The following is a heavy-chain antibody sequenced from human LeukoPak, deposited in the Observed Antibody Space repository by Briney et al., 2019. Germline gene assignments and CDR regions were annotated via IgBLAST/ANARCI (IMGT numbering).Heavy chain of an antibody. J-gene: IGHJ6*02. Sequence: GGSLRLSCAASGFTFSSYSMNWVRQAPGKGLEWVSYISSSSSTIYYADSVKGRFTISRDNSKTTVFLQLNRLSADDTAVYYCASREMGTNYYYYGMDVWGQGTTVIVSS. D-gene: IGHD5-24*01. CDR2: ISSSSSTI. CDR3: ASREMGTNYYYYGMDV. V-gene: IGHV3-48*01. CDR1: GFTFSSYS.